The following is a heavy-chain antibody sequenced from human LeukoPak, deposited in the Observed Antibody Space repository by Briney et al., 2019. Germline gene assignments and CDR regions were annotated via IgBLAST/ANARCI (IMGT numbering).Heavy chain of an antibody. V-gene: IGHV1-18*01. D-gene: IGHD3-10*01. J-gene: IGHJ6*03. CDR1: GYTFTSYG. CDR2: ISAYNGNT. Sequence: ASVKVSCKASGYTFTSYGISWVRQAPGQGLEWMGWISAYNGNTNYAQKLQGRVTMTTDTSTSTAYMELRSLRSDGTAVYYCARRFGELLYGYYYYYMDVWGKGTTVTVSS. CDR3: ARRFGELLYGYYYYYMDV.